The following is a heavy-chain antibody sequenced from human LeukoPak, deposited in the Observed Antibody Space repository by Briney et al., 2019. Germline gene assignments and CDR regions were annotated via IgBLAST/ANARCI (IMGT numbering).Heavy chain of an antibody. V-gene: IGHV3-30*02. J-gene: IGHJ4*02. CDR2: IR. D-gene: IGHD5-18*01. CDR1: GFTFSSYG. CDR3: AKDREEWTAIVSWGDY. Sequence: PGGSLTLSCAASGFTFSSYGMHWVRQAPGTGLEGVAFIRYSDSVKARFTISRDNSKNTLYLPTNSLRAEHTAVHYCAKDREEWTAIVSWGDYWGRG.